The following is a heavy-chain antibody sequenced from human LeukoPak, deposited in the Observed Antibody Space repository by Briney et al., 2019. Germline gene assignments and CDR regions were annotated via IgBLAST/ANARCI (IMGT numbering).Heavy chain of an antibody. CDR3: ARLSNLDY. Sequence: SETLSLTCTVSGGSISSSSYYWGWIRQPPGKGLEWIGSIYYSGSTYYNPSLKSRVTISVDTSKNQFSLKLSSVTAADTAVYYCARLSNLDYWGRGTLVTVSS. CDR1: GGSISSSSYY. CDR2: IYYSGST. J-gene: IGHJ4*02. V-gene: IGHV4-39*01.